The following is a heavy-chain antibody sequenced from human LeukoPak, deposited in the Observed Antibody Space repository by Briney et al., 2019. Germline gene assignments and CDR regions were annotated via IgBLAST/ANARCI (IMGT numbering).Heavy chain of an antibody. Sequence: SETLSLTCAVYGGSFNNYYWSWIRQPPGKGLEWIGSIYYSGSTYYNPSLKSRVTISVDTSKNQFSLKLASVTAADTAIYYCAKGAGGFSYYNWFDPWGQGTLVTVSS. CDR2: IYYSGST. CDR3: AKGAGGFSYYNWFDP. V-gene: IGHV4-34*01. J-gene: IGHJ5*02. CDR1: GGSFNNYY. D-gene: IGHD5-18*01.